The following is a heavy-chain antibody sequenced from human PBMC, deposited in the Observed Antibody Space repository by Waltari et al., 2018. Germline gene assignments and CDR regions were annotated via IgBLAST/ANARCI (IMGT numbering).Heavy chain of an antibody. CDR2: ISSCATTI. CDR3: ARGEGGANEY. CDR1: GFTFKNYE. V-gene: IGHV3-48*03. Sequence: EVQLVESGGTMVQPGGSLRLFCAASGFTFKNYEMNWLRQAPGKGLEWVDYISSCATTIFYTDSVKGRFTISRDNAKNSVYLQMNSLRADDTAIYYCARGEGGANEYWGQGTVVTVSS. D-gene: IGHD1-26*01. J-gene: IGHJ4*02.